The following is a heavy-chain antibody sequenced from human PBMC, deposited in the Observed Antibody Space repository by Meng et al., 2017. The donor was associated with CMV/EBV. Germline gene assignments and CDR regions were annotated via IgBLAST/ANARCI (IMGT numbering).Heavy chain of an antibody. CDR2: IYHSGST. D-gene: IGHD3-3*02. CDR3: ARDTQGAHFWSGYYGYYYGMDV. V-gene: IGHV4-38-2*02. Sequence: GSLRLSCTVSGYSISSGYYWGWIRQPPGKGLEWIGSIYHSGSTYYNPSLKSRVTISVDTSKNQFSLKLSSVTAADTAVYYCARDTQGAHFWSGYYGYYYGMDVWGQGTTVTVSS. CDR1: GYSISSGYY. J-gene: IGHJ6*02.